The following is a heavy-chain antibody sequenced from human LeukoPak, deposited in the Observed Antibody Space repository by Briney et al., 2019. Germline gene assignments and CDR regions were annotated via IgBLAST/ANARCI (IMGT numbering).Heavy chain of an antibody. CDR3: ASRRMVRGVWVLIDY. CDR1: GGSISSSSYY. J-gene: IGHJ4*02. D-gene: IGHD3-10*01. Sequence: PSETLSLTCTVSGGSISSSSYYWGWIRQPPGKGLEWIGSIYYSGSTYYNPSLKSRVTISVDTSKNQFSLKLGSVTAADTAVYYCASRRMVRGVWVLIDYWGQGTLVTVSS. V-gene: IGHV4-39*01. CDR2: IYYSGST.